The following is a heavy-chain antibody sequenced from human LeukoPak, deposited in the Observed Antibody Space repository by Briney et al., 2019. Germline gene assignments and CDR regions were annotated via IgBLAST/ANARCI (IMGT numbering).Heavy chain of an antibody. V-gene: IGHV4-34*01. CDR2: INHSGST. J-gene: IGHJ4*02. Sequence: SETLSLTCAVYGGSFSDYYWSWIRQPPGKGLEWIGEINHSGSTNYNPSLKTRVTISVDTSKNQFSLKLKSVTAADTAMYYCARAGFGLAPHRGTPFDYWGQGTLVTVSS. D-gene: IGHD3-10*01. CDR3: ARAGFGLAPHRGTPFDY. CDR1: GGSFSDYY.